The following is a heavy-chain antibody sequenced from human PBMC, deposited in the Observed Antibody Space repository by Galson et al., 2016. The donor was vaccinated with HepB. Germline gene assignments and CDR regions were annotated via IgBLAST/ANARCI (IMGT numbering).Heavy chain of an antibody. J-gene: IGHJ4*02. D-gene: IGHD2-21*02. CDR1: GVASNNYG. CDR3: AIRANCGGDCWAFDS. Sequence: SVKVSCKASGVASNNYGFNWVRQAPGQGLEWMGGFIPIFGSGKYAQRFQGRVTITADKSTSTGYMELSSLRSEDTAVYYCAIRANCGGDCWAFDSWGQGTLVTVSS. CDR2: FIPIFGSG. V-gene: IGHV1-69*06.